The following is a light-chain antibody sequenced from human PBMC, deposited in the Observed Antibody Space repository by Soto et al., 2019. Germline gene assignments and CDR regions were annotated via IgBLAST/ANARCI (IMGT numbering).Light chain of an antibody. CDR1: SSNIGAGYD. V-gene: IGLV1-40*01. Sequence: QSVLTQPPSVSGAPGQRVTISCTGSSSNIGAGYDVHWYQQLPGTAPKLLIYGNSNRPSGVPDRFSGSKSGTSASLAITGLQAEDEADYYCQSYDSSLCGNVVFGGGTKVTVL. J-gene: IGLJ2*01. CDR2: GNS. CDR3: QSYDSSLCGNVV.